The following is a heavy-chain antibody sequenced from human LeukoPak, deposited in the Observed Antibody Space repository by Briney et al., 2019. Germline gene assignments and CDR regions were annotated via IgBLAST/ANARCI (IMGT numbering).Heavy chain of an antibody. CDR2: ISSSGSTI. V-gene: IGHV3-11*01. CDR3: ATPSYSSSPTNGMDV. J-gene: IGHJ6*02. Sequence: GGSLRLSCAASGFTFSDYYMSWIRQASGKGLEWVSYISSSGSTIYYADSVKGRFTISRDNAKNSLYLQMNSLRAEDTAVYYCATPSYSSSPTNGMDVWGQGTTVTVSS. D-gene: IGHD6-13*01. CDR1: GFTFSDYY.